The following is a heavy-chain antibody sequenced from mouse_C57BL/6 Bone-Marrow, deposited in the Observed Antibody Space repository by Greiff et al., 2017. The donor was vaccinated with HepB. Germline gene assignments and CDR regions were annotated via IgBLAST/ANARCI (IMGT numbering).Heavy chain of an antibody. Sequence: EVMLVESEGGLVQPGSSMKLSCTASGFTFSDYYMAWVRQVPEKGLEWVANINYDGSSTYYLDSLKSRFIISRDNAKNILYLQMSSLKSEDTATYYCARATVPFDYWGQGTTLTVSS. CDR1: GFTFSDYY. V-gene: IGHV5-16*01. J-gene: IGHJ2*01. CDR3: ARATVPFDY. D-gene: IGHD1-1*01. CDR2: INYDGSST.